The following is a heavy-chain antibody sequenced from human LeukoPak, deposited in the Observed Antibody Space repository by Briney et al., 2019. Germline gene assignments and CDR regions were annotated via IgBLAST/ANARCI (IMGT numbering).Heavy chain of an antibody. CDR1: GGSISSYY. CDR2: IYSSGRT. V-gene: IGHV4-59*01. CDR3: ARDRGGFGGSLDY. J-gene: IGHJ4*02. D-gene: IGHD3-10*01. Sequence: PSETLSLTCTVSGGSISSYYWSWLRQPPGKGLEWIGYIYSSGRTTYNPSLKSRVTISVDTSKNQFSLKLSSVTAADTAVYYCARDRGGFGGSLDYWGQGTLVTVSS.